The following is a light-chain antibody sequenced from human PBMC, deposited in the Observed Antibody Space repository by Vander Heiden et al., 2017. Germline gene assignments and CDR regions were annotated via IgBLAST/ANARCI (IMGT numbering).Light chain of an antibody. J-gene: IGKJ3*01. CDR1: QSISSY. V-gene: IGKV1-39*01. Sequence: DIQMTQSPSSLSASVGDRVTITCRASQSISSYLNWYQQKPGKAPKLLIYAASSLQSGVPSRFSGSGSGTDFTLTISRLHPEDFATYYCQQSDSTPFTFGHGTKVDIK. CDR3: QQSDSTPFT. CDR2: AAS.